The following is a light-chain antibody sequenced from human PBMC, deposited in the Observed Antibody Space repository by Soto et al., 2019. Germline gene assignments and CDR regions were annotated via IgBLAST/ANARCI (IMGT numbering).Light chain of an antibody. CDR1: QSVNSN. J-gene: IGKJ5*01. CDR3: QQYNNWPIT. V-gene: IGKV3-15*01. CDR2: GAS. Sequence: EIVMTQSPATLSVSPGERATLSCRASQSVNSNLAWYQQKPGQAPRLLIYGASSRATGIPARFSGSGSETEFTLTISSLQAEDSAVYFCQQYNNWPITFGQGTRLEIK.